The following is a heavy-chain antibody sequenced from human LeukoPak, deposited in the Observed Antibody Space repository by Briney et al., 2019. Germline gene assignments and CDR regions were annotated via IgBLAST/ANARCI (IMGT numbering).Heavy chain of an antibody. J-gene: IGHJ4*02. V-gene: IGHV4-59*01. CDR3: ARDGGLQSHFDY. CDR2: IYHNGNS. D-gene: IGHD5-24*01. Sequence: PSETLSLTCSVFGDSFNEYYWSWVRQPPGKGLEWIGYIYHNGNSNYSPSLKGRLTISVDTPKNQFSLKLTSVTAADTAVYYCARDGGLQSHFDYWGQGALVTVSS. CDR1: GDSFNEYY.